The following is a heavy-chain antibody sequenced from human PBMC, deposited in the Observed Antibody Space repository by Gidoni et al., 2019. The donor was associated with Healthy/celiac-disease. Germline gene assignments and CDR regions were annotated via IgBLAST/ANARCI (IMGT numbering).Heavy chain of an antibody. J-gene: IGHJ6*02. D-gene: IGHD6-19*01. V-gene: IGHV1-3*01. CDR3: ARDGRGRWLAGYYGMDV. CDR2: INAGNGNT. Sequence: QVQLVQSGAEVKKPGASVKVSCKASGYTFTSYAMHWVRQAPGQRLEWMGWINAGNGNTKYSQKFQGRVTITRDTSASTAYMERSSLRSEDTAVYYCARDGRGRWLAGYYGMDVWGQGTTVTVSS. CDR1: GYTFTSYA.